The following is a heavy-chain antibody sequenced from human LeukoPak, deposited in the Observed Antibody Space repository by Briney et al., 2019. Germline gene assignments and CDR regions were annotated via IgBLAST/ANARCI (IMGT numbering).Heavy chain of an antibody. CDR2: IYYSGST. Sequence: PSETLSLTCTVSGGSISSSSYYWGWIRQPPGKGLEWIGSIYYSGSTYYNPSLKSRVTISVDTSKHQFSLKLSSVTAADTAVYYCARLQGYYYYGMDVWGQGTTVTVSS. CDR1: GGSISSSSYY. V-gene: IGHV4-39*01. J-gene: IGHJ6*02. CDR3: ARLQGYYYYGMDV.